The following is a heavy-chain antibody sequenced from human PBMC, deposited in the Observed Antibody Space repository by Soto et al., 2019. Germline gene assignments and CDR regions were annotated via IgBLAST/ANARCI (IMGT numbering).Heavy chain of an antibody. V-gene: IGHV4-61*01. J-gene: IGHJ4*02. D-gene: IGHD6-13*01. CDR1: GGSLSSGSYY. CDR2: MFDRGST. CDR3: ASDPPHDPRCRAAAGL. Sequence: TSETLSLTWTVSGGSLSSGSYYWGWVPQPPRRGLEWVGSMFDRGSTHCTPSLKSRVTISVDTSKNRFSRKRSSVTAADTAVYYFASDPPHDPRCRAAAGLWGKGTLVIFSS.